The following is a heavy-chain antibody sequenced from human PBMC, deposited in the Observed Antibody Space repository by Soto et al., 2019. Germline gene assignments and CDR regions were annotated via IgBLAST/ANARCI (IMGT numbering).Heavy chain of an antibody. V-gene: IGHV3-30-3*01. CDR1: GFTFSSYA. D-gene: IGHD6-13*01. Sequence: GGSLRLSCAASGFTFSSYAMHWVRQAPGKGLEWVAVISYDGSNKYYADSVKGRFTISRDNSKNTLYLQMNSLRAEDTAVYYCARDIRAAAGNNYYYGMDVWGQGTTVTVSS. J-gene: IGHJ6*02. CDR3: ARDIRAAAGNNYYYGMDV. CDR2: ISYDGSNK.